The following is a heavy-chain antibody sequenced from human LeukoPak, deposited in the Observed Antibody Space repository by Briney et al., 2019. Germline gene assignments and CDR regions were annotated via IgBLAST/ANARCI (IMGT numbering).Heavy chain of an antibody. V-gene: IGHV1-46*01. Sequence: ASVKVSCKASGYTFTSDDMHWVRQAPGQGLEGMGRINPSGGSTSYAQKFQGRVTMTRDTSTSTVYMELSSLRSEDTAVYYCASYYYDSSGYPYAYYYYGMDVWGQGTTVTVSS. CDR2: INPSGGST. J-gene: IGHJ6*02. CDR3: ASYYYDSSGYPYAYYYYGMDV. CDR1: GYTFTSDD. D-gene: IGHD3-22*01.